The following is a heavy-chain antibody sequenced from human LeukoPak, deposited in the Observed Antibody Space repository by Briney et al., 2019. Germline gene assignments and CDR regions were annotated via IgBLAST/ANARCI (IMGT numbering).Heavy chain of an antibody. CDR2: IYRSGTP. D-gene: IGHD3-10*01. CDR1: GHSISSGYY. J-gene: IGHJ4*02. Sequence: SETLSLTCSVSGHSISSGYYWGWIRQPPGKGLEWIASIYRSGTPYYSPSLKSRGTISVDTSKNQFSLKLSSVTAADTAVYYCARAGSYRGFFDYWGQGTLLTVSS. V-gene: IGHV4-38-2*02. CDR3: ARAGSYRGFFDY.